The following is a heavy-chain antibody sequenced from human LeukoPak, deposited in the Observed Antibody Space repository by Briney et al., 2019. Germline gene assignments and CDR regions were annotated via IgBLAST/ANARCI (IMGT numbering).Heavy chain of an antibody. V-gene: IGHV4-59*11. D-gene: IGHD2-15*01. CDR3: SGGKKGPLHY. CDR1: GGSISSHY. J-gene: IGHJ4*02. CDR2: IYYSGST. Sequence: PSETLSLTCTVSGGSISSHYWSWIGQPPGKGLEWIGYIYYSGSTNYNPSLKSRVTISVDTSKNQFSLKLSSVTAADTAVYYCSGGKKGPLHYWGQGTLVTVSS.